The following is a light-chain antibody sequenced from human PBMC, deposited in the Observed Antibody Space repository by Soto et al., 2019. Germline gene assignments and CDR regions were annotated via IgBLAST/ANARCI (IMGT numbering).Light chain of an antibody. CDR1: SSNVGGYNY. V-gene: IGLV2-14*01. CDR2: DVS. Sequence: QSVLTQPASVSGSPGQSITISCTGTSSNVGGYNYVSWYQQHPGKAPNLMIYDVSNRPSGVSNRFAGSTSGNTASLTISGLQADDEADYYCTSYTSISTVVFGGGTKLTVL. J-gene: IGLJ2*01. CDR3: TSYTSISTVV.